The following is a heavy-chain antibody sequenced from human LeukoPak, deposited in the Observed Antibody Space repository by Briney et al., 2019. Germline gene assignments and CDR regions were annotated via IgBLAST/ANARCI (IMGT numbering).Heavy chain of an antibody. J-gene: IGHJ4*01. V-gene: IGHV3-74*01. CDR1: GFTFRSYW. D-gene: IGHD1-1*01. CDR3: ARDLSGHWTYDY. Sequence: GGSLRLSCAVSGFTFRSYWMHWVRQVPGKGLVWVSRINEDGSITNYADSVKGRFSLSRDNSMNTLYLQLNSLRTEDTTKYYCARDLSGHWTYDYWGQGTLVTVSS. CDR2: INEDGSIT.